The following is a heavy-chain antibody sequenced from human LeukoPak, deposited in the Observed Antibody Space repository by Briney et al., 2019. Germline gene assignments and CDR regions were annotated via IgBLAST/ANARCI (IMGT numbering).Heavy chain of an antibody. CDR3: ARDGQYYDSSGYRPDY. CDR1: GYTFTSYG. Sequence: ASVKVSCKASGYTFTSYGISWVRQAPGQGLEWIGWISAYNGNTNYAQKLQGRVTMTTDTSTSTAYMELRSLRSDDTAVYYCARDGQYYDSSGYRPDYWGQGTLVTVSS. D-gene: IGHD3-22*01. V-gene: IGHV1-18*01. J-gene: IGHJ4*02. CDR2: ISAYNGNT.